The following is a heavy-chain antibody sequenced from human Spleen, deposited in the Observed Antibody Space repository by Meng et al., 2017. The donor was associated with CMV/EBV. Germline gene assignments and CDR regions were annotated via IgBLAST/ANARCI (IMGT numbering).Heavy chain of an antibody. D-gene: IGHD3-22*01. CDR2: INPNSGGT. J-gene: IGHJ4*02. Sequence: ASVKVSCKASGYTYTDYRMHWVRQAPGQGLEWMGWINPNSGGTNYAQKFQGRVTMTRDTSISTAYMELRSLRSDDTAIYYCAVSTYYLDSSGSYFDYWGQGTLVTVSS. V-gene: IGHV1-2*02. CDR3: AVSTYYLDSSGSYFDY. CDR1: GYTYTDYR.